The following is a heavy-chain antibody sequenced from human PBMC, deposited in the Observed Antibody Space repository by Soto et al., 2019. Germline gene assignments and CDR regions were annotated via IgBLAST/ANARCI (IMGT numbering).Heavy chain of an antibody. D-gene: IGHD6-13*01. CDR2: INPNRGGT. CDR1: GYTFTGYY. CDR3: ARVRIAAAGDAFDI. J-gene: IGHJ3*02. Sequence: GTSVKVSCKASGYTFTGYYMHWVRQAPGQGLEWMGWINPNRGGTNYAQKFPGWVTMTRDTSISTAYMELSRLRSDDTAVYYCARVRIAAAGDAFDIWGQGTMVTVSS. V-gene: IGHV1-2*04.